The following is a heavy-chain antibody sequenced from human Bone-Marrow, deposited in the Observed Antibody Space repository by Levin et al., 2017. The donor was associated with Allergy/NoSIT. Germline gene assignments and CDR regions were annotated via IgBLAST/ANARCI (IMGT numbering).Heavy chain of an antibody. D-gene: IGHD3-22*01. V-gene: IGHV4-34*01. Sequence: TSETLSLTCAVYGGSFSGYYWSWIRQPPGKGLEWIGEINHSGSTNYNPSLKSRVTISVDTSKNQFSLKLSSVTAADTAVYYCARTPIYYYDSSGYNDYWGQGTLVTVSS. CDR3: ARTPIYYYDSSGYNDY. CDR1: GGSFSGYY. CDR2: INHSGST. J-gene: IGHJ4*02.